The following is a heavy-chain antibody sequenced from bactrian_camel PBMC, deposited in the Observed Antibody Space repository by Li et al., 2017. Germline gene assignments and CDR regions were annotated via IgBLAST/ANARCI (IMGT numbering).Heavy chain of an antibody. CDR1: GYPNSRNC. CDR2: ISPGGPRT. J-gene: IGHJ6*01. V-gene: IGHV3S1*01. D-gene: IGHD2*01. Sequence: HVQLVESGGGSVQAGGFVRLSCQVSGYPNSRNCMGWFRQVSGKERERVAAISPGGPRTYYADSVKDRFTISKNNAKNTLYLQMNSLKPEDTAVYYCATGYGIDCSGGNCYTPFGYWGQGTQVTVS. CDR3: ATGYGIDCSGGNCYTPFGY.